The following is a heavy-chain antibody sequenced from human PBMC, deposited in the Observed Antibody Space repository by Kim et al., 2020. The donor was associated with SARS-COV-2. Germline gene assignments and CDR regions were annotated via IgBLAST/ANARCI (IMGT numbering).Heavy chain of an antibody. CDR3: ARVPVAWELLQHLQPPSDY. CDR2: MNPNSGNT. D-gene: IGHD1-26*01. Sequence: ASVKVSCKASGYTFTSYDINWVRQATGQGLEWMGWMNPNSGNTGYAQKFQGRVTMTRNTSISTAYMELSSLRSEDTAVYYCARVPVAWELLQHLQPPSDYWGQGTLVTVSS. J-gene: IGHJ4*02. CDR1: GYTFTSYD. V-gene: IGHV1-8*01.